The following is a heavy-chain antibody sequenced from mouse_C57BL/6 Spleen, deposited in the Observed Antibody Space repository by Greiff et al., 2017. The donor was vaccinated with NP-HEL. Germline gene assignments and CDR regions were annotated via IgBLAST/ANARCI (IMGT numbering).Heavy chain of an antibody. CDR1: GYTFTSYG. D-gene: IGHD3-2*02. Sequence: QVQLQQPGAELVMPGASVKLSCKASGYTFTSYGMHWVKQRPGQGLEWIGNINPSNGGTNYNEKFKSKATLTVDKSSSTAYMQLSSLTSEDSAVYYCARDSSGYPAWFAYWGQGTLVTVSA. CDR2: INPSNGGT. V-gene: IGHV1-53*01. J-gene: IGHJ3*01. CDR3: ARDSSGYPAWFAY.